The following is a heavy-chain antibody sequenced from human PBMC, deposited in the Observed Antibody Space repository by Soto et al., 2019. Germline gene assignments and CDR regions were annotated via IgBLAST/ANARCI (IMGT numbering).Heavy chain of an antibody. J-gene: IGHJ4*01. CDR3: VSHYGGATTRTEH. CDR1: GYTFTHYW. CDR2: TYPFDSDT. D-gene: IGHD1-26*01. V-gene: IGHV5-51*01. Sequence: ESLKISCEGPGYTFTHYWIGWVRQMPGKGLEWMGVTYPFDSDTRYSPSFQGRVTISAVQSTNTADLELSRLQASDTAIYYCVSHYGGATTRTEHWCPGSLVSGST.